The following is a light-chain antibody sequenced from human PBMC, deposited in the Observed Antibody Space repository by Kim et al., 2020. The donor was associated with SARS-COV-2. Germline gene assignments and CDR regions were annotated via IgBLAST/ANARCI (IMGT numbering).Light chain of an antibody. Sequence: GQKVTLSCSGGTSNIGSNFVSWYQQLPNTAPKLLIFDNSQRPSGTSDRFSGSKSGVSATLDITGLQISDEATYYCASWDSGLSALVFGGGTQLTVL. CDR2: DNS. J-gene: IGLJ2*01. CDR3: ASWDSGLSALV. CDR1: TSNIGSNF. V-gene: IGLV1-51*01.